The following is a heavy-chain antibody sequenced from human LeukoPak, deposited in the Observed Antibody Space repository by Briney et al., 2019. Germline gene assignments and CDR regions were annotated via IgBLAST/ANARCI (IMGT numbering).Heavy chain of an antibody. CDR1: GGSISSSSYY. V-gene: IGHV4-39*01. Sequence: SETLSLTCTVSGGSISSSSYYWGWIRQPPGKGLEWIGSIYYSGNTYYNPSLKSRVTISVDTSKNQFSLKLSSVTAADTAVYYCARGIGMAALAYPASFDSWGQGTLVTVSS. CDR2: IYYSGNT. D-gene: IGHD6-6*01. CDR3: ARGIGMAALAYPASFDS. J-gene: IGHJ4*02.